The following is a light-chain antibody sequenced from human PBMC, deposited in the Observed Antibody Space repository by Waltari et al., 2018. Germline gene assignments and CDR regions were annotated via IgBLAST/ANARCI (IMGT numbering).Light chain of an antibody. CDR3: QSYDTSLSVV. Sequence: QSVLTQPPSVSGAPGQRVTISCTGGGSNIGAGYDVNWYRQLPGKAPELLIYGVNNRPSGVPDRFFGSLSGTSASLAITGLQAEDEADYYCQSYDTSLSVVFGGGTKLTV. J-gene: IGLJ2*01. CDR1: GSNIGAGYD. V-gene: IGLV1-40*01. CDR2: GVN.